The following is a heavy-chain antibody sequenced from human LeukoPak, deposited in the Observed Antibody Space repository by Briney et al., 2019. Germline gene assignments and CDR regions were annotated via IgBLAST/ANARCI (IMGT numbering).Heavy chain of an antibody. J-gene: IGHJ4*02. CDR2: INYSGRT. CDR1: GGSFSDYY. V-gene: IGHV4-34*01. Sequence: SETLSLTCAVYGGSFSDYYWSWICQPPGKGLEWIGEINYSGRTNYNPSLKSRVTISVDTSKKQFSLKLSSVTAADTAVYYCAIRYCSSASCYMYYWGQGTLVTVSS. D-gene: IGHD2-2*02. CDR3: AIRYCSSASCYMYY.